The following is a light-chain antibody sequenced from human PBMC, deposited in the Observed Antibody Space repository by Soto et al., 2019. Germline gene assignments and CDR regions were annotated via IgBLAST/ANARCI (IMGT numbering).Light chain of an antibody. J-gene: IGLJ1*01. CDR1: SSDVGGYNY. CDR2: EVS. V-gene: IGLV2-14*01. CDR3: SSYTSSSIDDV. Sequence: QSALTQPASVSGSPGRSITISCTGTSSDVGGYNYVSWYQQHPGKAPKLMIYEVSNRPSGVSNRFSGSKSGNTASLTISGLQAEDEADYYCSSYTSSSIDDVFGTGTKLTVL.